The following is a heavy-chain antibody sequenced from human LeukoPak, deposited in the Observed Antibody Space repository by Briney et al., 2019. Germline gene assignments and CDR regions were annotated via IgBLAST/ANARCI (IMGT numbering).Heavy chain of an antibody. D-gene: IGHD6-13*01. J-gene: IGHJ4*02. CDR2: ISAYNGNT. CDR3: ARVIAAAGTTFDY. Sequence: GASVKVSCKASGYTFTSYDINWVRQATGQGLEWMGWISAYNGNTNYAQKLQGRVTMTTDTSTSTAYMELRSLRSDDTAVYYCARVIAAAGTTFDYWGQGTLVTVSS. CDR1: GYTFTSYD. V-gene: IGHV1-18*01.